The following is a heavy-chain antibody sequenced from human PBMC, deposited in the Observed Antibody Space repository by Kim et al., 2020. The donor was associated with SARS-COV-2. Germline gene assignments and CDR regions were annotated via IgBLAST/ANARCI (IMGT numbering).Heavy chain of an antibody. Sequence: SETLSLTCTVSGGSISSYYWSWIRQPPGKGLEWIGYIYYSGSTNYNPSLKSRVTISVDTSKNQFSLKLSSVTAADTAVYYCARDLDTGGMDVWGQGTTVTVSS. CDR1: GGSISSYY. CDR3: ARDLDTGGMDV. J-gene: IGHJ6*02. D-gene: IGHD5-18*01. CDR2: IYYSGST. V-gene: IGHV4-59*13.